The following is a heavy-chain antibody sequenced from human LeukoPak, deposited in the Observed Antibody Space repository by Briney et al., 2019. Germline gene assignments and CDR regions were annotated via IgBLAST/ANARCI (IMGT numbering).Heavy chain of an antibody. CDR2: IYYSGST. CDR1: GGSFSGYY. J-gene: IGHJ4*02. V-gene: IGHV4-30-4*08. CDR3: ARETVTTTHFDY. Sequence: SETLSLTCAVYGGSFSGYYWSWIRQPPGKGLEWIGYIYYSGSTYYNPSLKSRVAISVDTSKNQFSLKLSSVTAADTAVYYCARETVTTTHFDYWGQGTLVTVSS. D-gene: IGHD4-11*01.